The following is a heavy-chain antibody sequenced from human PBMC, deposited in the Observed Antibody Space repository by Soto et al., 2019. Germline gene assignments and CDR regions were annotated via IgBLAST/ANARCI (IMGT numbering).Heavy chain of an antibody. CDR1: GFTFSSYG. CDR3: AKDTYWGIGGATSLFYGMDV. V-gene: IGHV3-30*18. CDR2: ISYDGSNK. D-gene: IGHD1-26*01. Sequence: GGSLRLSCAASGFTFSSYGMHWVRQAPGKGLEWVAVISYDGSNKYYADSVKGRFTISRDNSKNTLYLQMNRLRAEDTAVYYCAKDTYWGIGGATSLFYGMDVWGQGTTVTVSS. J-gene: IGHJ6*02.